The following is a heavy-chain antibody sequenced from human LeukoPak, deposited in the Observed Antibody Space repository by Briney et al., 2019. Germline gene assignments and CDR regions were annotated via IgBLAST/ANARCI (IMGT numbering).Heavy chain of an antibody. D-gene: IGHD3-22*01. CDR2: ISGSGDNT. V-gene: IGHV3-23*01. CDR3: AKGSYYDSSGSFYFDY. Sequence: GGSLRLSCAASGFTFSSYAVSWVRQAPGKGLEWVSGISGSGDNTYYADSVKGRFTISRGNSKNTLYVQVNSLGTEDTAAYYWAKGSYYDSSGSFYFDYWGQGTLVTVSS. J-gene: IGHJ4*02. CDR1: GFTFSSYA.